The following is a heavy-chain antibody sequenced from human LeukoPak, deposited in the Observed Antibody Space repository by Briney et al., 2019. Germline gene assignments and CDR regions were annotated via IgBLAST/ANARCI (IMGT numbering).Heavy chain of an antibody. CDR3: ASCIVGATTFDY. Sequence: GGSLRLSCAASGFIFSDYYMSWIRQAPGKGLEWVSYISPSGSTVYYADSVRGRFTISRDNARNSLYLQMNSLRADDTAVYYCASCIVGATTFDYWGHGALVTVSS. CDR1: GFIFSDYY. J-gene: IGHJ4*01. D-gene: IGHD1-26*01. CDR2: ISPSGSTV. V-gene: IGHV3-11*01.